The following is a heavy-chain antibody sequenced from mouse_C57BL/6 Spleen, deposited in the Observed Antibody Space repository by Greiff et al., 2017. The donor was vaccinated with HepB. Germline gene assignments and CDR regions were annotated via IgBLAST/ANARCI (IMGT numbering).Heavy chain of an antibody. CDR1: GYTFTSYW. D-gene: IGHD3-1*01. CDR2: INPSNGGT. V-gene: IGHV1-53*01. J-gene: IGHJ2*01. CDR3: SKGTVPAGGY. Sequence: VKLQQPGTELVKPGASVKLSCKASGYTFTSYWMHWVKQRPGQGLEWIGNINPSNGGTNYNEKFKSKATLTVDKSSSTAYMQLSSLTAEDSAVYLFSKGTVPAGGYWPLGPPLIVSS.